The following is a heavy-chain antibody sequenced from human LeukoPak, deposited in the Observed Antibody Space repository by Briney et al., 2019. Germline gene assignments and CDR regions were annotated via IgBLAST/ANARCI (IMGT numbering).Heavy chain of an antibody. J-gene: IGHJ3*02. D-gene: IGHD3-16*01. CDR3: ARWGPDKTFDI. CDR2: IWYEGSNK. V-gene: IGHV3-33*01. Sequence: GGSLRLSCAASGFTFRSHGMHWVRQAPGKGRGWVAVIWYEGSNKYYADSVRGRFTISRDNSKNILYLQMGILRAEDTASYYCARWGPDKTFDIWGQGTMVTVSS. CDR1: GFTFRSHG.